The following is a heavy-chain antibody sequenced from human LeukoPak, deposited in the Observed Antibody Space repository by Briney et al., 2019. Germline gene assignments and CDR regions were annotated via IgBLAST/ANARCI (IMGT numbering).Heavy chain of an antibody. CDR2: ISAYDGNT. D-gene: IGHD2-2*01. CDR3: ARTGDIVVVPAAMIHFDY. Sequence: ASVKVSCKASGYTFTSYGISWVRQAPGQGLEWMGWISAYDGNTNYAQKLQGRVTMTTDTSTSTAYMELRSLRSDDTAAYYCARTGDIVVVPAAMIHFDYWGQGTLVTVSS. CDR1: GYTFTSYG. J-gene: IGHJ4*02. V-gene: IGHV1-18*01.